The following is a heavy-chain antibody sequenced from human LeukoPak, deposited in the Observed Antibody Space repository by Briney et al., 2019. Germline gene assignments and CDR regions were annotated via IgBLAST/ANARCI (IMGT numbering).Heavy chain of an antibody. D-gene: IGHD7-27*01. CDR3: ARASSGPYYFDF. V-gene: IGHV4-59*01. CDR1: GGSISSYY. CDR2: TNYGGST. J-gene: IGHJ4*02. Sequence: PSETLSLTCTVSGGSISSYYWSWIRQSPGKGLEWIAYTNYGGSTNYNPSLESRVTTSVDTSKHQFHLKVPSVAAADTAVYSCARASSGPYYFDFWGQGTLVTVSS.